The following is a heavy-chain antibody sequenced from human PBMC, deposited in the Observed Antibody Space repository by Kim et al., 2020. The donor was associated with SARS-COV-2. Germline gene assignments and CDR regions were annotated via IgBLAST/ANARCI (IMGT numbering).Heavy chain of an antibody. V-gene: IGHV4-31*03. CDR2: IYYSGST. D-gene: IGHD3-10*01. CDR1: GGSISIGGYY. J-gene: IGHJ4*02. Sequence: SETLSLTCTVSGGSISIGGYYWSWIRQHPGKGLEWIGYIYYSGSTYYNPSLKSRVTISVDTSKNQFSLKLSSVTAADTAVYYCARSSPRVTMVRGAFDYWGQGTLVTVSS. CDR3: ARSSPRVTMVRGAFDY.